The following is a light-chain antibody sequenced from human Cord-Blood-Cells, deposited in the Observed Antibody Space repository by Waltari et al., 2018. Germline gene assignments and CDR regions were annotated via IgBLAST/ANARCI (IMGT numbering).Light chain of an antibody. Sequence: QSALPHPASVSGSPGQSIPISRTGPSSDVGRHHLVPWYHQHPGKAPKLMIYEGSKRPSGVSNRFSGSKSGNTASLTSSGLQAEDEADYYCCSYAGSSTFEVFGGGTKLTVL. CDR3: CSYAGSSTFEV. CDR1: SSDVGRHHL. CDR2: EGS. V-gene: IGLV2-23*03. J-gene: IGLJ2*01.